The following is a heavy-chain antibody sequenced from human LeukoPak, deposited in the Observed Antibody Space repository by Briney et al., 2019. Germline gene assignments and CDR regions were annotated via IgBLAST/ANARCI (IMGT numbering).Heavy chain of an antibody. CDR2: INPSGGST. CDR3: ARDQGVTIFGVPYNWFDP. V-gene: IGHV1-46*01. J-gene: IGHJ5*02. Sequence: ASVKVSCKASGYTFTGYYMHWVRQAPGQGLEWMGIINPSGGSTSYAQEFQGRVTMTRDTSTSTVYMELSSLRSEDTAVYYCARDQGVTIFGVPYNWFDPWGQGTLVTVSS. CDR1: GYTFTGYY. D-gene: IGHD3-3*01.